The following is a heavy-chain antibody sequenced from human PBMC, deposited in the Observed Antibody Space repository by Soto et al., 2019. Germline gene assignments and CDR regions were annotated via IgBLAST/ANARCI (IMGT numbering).Heavy chain of an antibody. D-gene: IGHD2-15*01. V-gene: IGHV3-30-3*01. CDR3: AGGDNSYGMGV. CDR1: GFTFNNYI. Sequence: QVQLVESGGGVVQPGRSLRLSCVASGFTFNNYIMHWVRQAPGKGLEWVAVISYDGNNKDYADSVKGRFTISRDNSKITLYLQLSSLRAEDTAVYYCAGGDNSYGMGVWGQGTTGTVS. J-gene: IGHJ6*02. CDR2: ISYDGNNK.